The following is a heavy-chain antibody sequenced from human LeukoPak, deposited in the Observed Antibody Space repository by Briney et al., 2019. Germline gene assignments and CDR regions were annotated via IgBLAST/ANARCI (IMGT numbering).Heavy chain of an antibody. CDR1: GFTFSSYA. J-gene: IGHJ4*02. V-gene: IGHV3-53*01. CDR3: AREGGDSMVQGVIAD. CDR2: IYSGGAT. Sequence: PGGSLRLSCAASGFTFSSYAMSWVRQAPGKGLEWVSVIYSGGATAYADSVKGRFTISRDTSKNTLYLQMNSLRAEDTAVYYCAREGGDSMVQGVIADWGQGTLVTVSS. D-gene: IGHD3-10*01.